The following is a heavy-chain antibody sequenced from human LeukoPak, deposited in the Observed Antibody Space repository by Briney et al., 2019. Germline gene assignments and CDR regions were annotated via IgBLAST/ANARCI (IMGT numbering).Heavy chain of an antibody. CDR1: GYTFTSYY. CDR2: IIPILGIA. D-gene: IGHD1-26*01. CDR3: ARDPVGA. Sequence: ASVKVSCKASGYTFTSYYMHWVRQAPGQGLEWMGRIIPILGIANYAQKFQGRVTITADKSTSTAYMELSSLRSEDTAVYYCARDPVGAWGQGTLVTVSS. V-gene: IGHV1-69*04. J-gene: IGHJ5*02.